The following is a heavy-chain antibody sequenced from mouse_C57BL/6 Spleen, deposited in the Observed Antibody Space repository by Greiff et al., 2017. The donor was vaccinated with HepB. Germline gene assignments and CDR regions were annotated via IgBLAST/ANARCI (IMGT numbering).Heavy chain of an antibody. Sequence: QVQLQQPGAELVKPGASVKMSCKASGYTFTSYWITRVKQRPGQGLEWIGDIYPGSGSTNYNEKFKSKATLTVDTSSSTAYMQLSSLTSEDSAVYYCATITTDLYYFDYWGQGTTLTVSS. V-gene: IGHV1-55*01. CDR2: IYPGSGST. D-gene: IGHD1-2*01. CDR1: GYTFTSYW. J-gene: IGHJ2*01. CDR3: ATITTDLYYFDY.